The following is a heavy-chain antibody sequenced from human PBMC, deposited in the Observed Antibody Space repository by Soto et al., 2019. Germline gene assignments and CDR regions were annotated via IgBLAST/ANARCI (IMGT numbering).Heavy chain of an antibody. CDR1: GFTFSSYA. CDR2: ISGSGGST. J-gene: IGHJ6*03. CDR3: AKTGAGYCSSTSCYVSYYYYMDV. V-gene: IGHV3-23*01. D-gene: IGHD2-2*01. Sequence: PGGSLRLSCAASGFTFSSYAMSWVRQAPGKGLEWVSAISGSGGSTYYADSVKGRFTISRDNSKNTLYLQMNSLRAEDTAVYYCAKTGAGYCSSTSCYVSYYYYMDVWGKGTTVTVSS.